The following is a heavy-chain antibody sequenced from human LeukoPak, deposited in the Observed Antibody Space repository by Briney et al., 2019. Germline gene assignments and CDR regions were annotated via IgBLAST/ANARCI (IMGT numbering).Heavy chain of an antibody. V-gene: IGHV3-30-3*01. CDR1: GFTFSSYA. CDR2: IPYDGSNK. D-gene: IGHD6-19*01. Sequence: GGSLRLSCAASGFTFSSYAMHWVRQAPGKGLEWVAVIPYDGSNKYYADSVKGRFTISRDNSKNTLYLQMNSLSAEDTAVYYCAREGGGWYLVDIGAFDIWGQGTMVTVSS. J-gene: IGHJ3*02. CDR3: AREGGGWYLVDIGAFDI.